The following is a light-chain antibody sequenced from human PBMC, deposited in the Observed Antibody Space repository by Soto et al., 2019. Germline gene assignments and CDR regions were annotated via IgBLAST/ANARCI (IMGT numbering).Light chain of an antibody. J-gene: IGLJ3*02. CDR2: EGT. V-gene: IGLV2-23*01. Sequence: QSALTQPASVSGSPGQSITISCTGISSGIGSYNFVSWYQQFPRKAPKLIIYEGTKRPSGISNRFSGSRSGSTASLTISGLQAEDEADYYCCSYAGSTTSWVFGGGTQLTVL. CDR1: SSGIGSYNF. CDR3: CSYAGSTTSWV.